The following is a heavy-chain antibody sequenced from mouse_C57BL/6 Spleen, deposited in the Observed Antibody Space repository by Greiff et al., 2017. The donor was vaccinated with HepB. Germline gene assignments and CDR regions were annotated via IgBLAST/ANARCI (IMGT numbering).Heavy chain of an antibody. V-gene: IGHV1-82*01. D-gene: IGHD2-5*01. CDR2: IYPGDGDT. Sequence: QVQLQQSGPELVKPGASVKISCKASGYAFSSSWMNWVKQRPGKGLEWIGRIYPGDGDTNYNGKFKGKATLTADKSSSTAYMQLSSLTSEDSAVYFCVSNPGLAYWGQGTLVTVSA. CDR3: VSNPGLAY. CDR1: GYAFSSSW. J-gene: IGHJ3*01.